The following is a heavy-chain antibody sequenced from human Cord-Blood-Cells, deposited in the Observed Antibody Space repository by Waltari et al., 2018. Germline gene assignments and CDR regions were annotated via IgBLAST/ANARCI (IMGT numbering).Heavy chain of an antibody. CDR3: ARQGGYYGSGSYYDY. V-gene: IGHV4-39*01. CDR2: IYYSGST. CDR1: GGSISSSSYS. D-gene: IGHD3-10*01. Sequence: QLQLQESGPGLVKPSETLSLTCTVSGGSISSSSYSWGWLRQPPGKGLEWIGSIYYSGSTYYNPSLKSRVTISVDTSKNQFSLKLSSVTAADTAVYYCARQGGYYGSGSYYDYWGQGTLVTVSS. J-gene: IGHJ4*02.